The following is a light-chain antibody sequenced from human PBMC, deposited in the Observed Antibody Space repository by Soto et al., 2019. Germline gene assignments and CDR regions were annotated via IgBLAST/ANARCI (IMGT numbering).Light chain of an antibody. CDR1: QSVLYSSNSKNY. J-gene: IGKJ1*01. CDR2: WAS. V-gene: IGKV4-1*01. CDR3: QQYYNLPQT. Sequence: DVVMTQSPDSLAVSLGERATINCKSSQSVLYSSNSKNYLAWYQQKPGQPPKLLIYWASTRESGVPDRFSGSGSGTDFTLTISSLQAEDVAAYYCQQYYNLPQTFGQGTKVEIK.